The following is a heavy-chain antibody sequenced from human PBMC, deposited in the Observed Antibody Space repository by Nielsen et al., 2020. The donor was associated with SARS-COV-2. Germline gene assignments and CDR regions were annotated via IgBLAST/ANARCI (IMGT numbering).Heavy chain of an antibody. CDR2: IYYSGSS. CDR3: ARHEGWVTTVWYNFGY. Sequence: GSLRLSCAVYGGSFSSYYWGWIRQPPGKGLEWIGSIYYSGSSDYNPSLKSRVTISVDTSKNQFSLKLSSVTAADTAVYYCARHEGWVTTVWYNFGYWGQGTLVTVSS. V-gene: IGHV4-39*01. J-gene: IGHJ4*02. CDR1: GGSFSSYY. D-gene: IGHD4-17*01.